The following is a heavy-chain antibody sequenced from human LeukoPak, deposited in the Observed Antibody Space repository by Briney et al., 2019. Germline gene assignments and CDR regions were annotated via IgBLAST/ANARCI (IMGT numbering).Heavy chain of an antibody. J-gene: IGHJ4*02. D-gene: IGHD3-22*01. V-gene: IGHV4-4*07. CDR3: AREEYFQDSNGYSYYFHS. CDR1: GGSIGWDY. CDR2: IYKSGST. Sequence: KPSVTLSLTCTVSGGSIGWDYWSWLRQPAGKGLEWIGRIYKSGSTNYNPSFRSRVTMSVDTSKNQFSLNVTSVTAADTAVYYCAREEYFQDSNGYSYYFHSWGQGSLVTVSS.